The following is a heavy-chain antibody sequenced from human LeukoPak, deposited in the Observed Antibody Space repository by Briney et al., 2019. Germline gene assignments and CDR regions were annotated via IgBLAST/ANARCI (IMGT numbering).Heavy chain of an antibody. CDR1: GYTFTGYY. V-gene: IGHV1-2*04. D-gene: IGHD6-13*01. CDR2: INPNSGGT. CDR3: ARVRPRIAAAGTPRAYYYYGMDV. J-gene: IGHJ6*02. Sequence: ASVKVSCKASGYTFTGYYMHWVRQAPGQGLEWMGWINPNSGGTNYAQKFQGWVTMTRDTSISTAYMELSRLRSDDTAVYYCARVRPRIAAAGTPRAYYYYGMDVWGQGTTVTVSS.